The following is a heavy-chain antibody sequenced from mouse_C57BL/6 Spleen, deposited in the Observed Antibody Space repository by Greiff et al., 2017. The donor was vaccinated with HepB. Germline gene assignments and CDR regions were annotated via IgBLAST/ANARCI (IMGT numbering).Heavy chain of an antibody. CDR1: GYSITSGYY. Sequence: EVKLVESGPGLVKPSQSLSLTCSVTGYSITSGYYWNWIRQFPGNKLEWMGYISYDGSNNYNPSLKNRISITRDTSKNQFFLKLNSVTTEDTATYYCARALTTVVATEYFDYWGQGTTLTVSS. J-gene: IGHJ2*01. CDR2: ISYDGSN. V-gene: IGHV3-6*01. CDR3: ARALTTVVATEYFDY. D-gene: IGHD1-1*01.